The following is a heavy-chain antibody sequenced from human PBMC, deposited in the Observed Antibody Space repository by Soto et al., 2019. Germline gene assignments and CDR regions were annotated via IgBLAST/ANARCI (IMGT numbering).Heavy chain of an antibody. CDR2: ISGSGRSA. CDR3: ATRLPVKDRLAVAGNLFDY. V-gene: IGHV3-23*01. J-gene: IGHJ4*02. CDR1: GFTFSSYA. D-gene: IGHD6-19*01. Sequence: GGSLRLSCAASGFTFSSYAMSWIRQAPGKGLEWVSAISGSGRSAYYADSVKGRFTISRDKSKNTLYPQMNSLRAEDTAVYYCATRLPVKDRLAVAGNLFDYWGQGTLVTVSS.